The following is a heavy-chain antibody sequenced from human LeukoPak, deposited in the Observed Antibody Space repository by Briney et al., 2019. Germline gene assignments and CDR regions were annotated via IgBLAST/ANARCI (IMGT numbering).Heavy chain of an antibody. CDR1: GGSFSGYY. D-gene: IGHD4-17*01. J-gene: IGHJ6*03. V-gene: IGHV4-34*01. Sequence: SETLSLTCAVYGGSFSGYYWSWIRQPPGKGLEWIGEINHSGSTNYNPSLKSRVTISVDTSKNQFSLKLSSVTAADTAVYYCARVGGDYGSYYYYYMDVWGKGTTVTVSS. CDR3: ARVGGDYGSYYYYYMDV. CDR2: INHSGST.